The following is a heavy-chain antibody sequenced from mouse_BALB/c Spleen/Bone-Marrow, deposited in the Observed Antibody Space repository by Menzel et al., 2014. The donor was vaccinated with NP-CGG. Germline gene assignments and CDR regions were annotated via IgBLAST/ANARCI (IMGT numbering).Heavy chain of an antibody. CDR2: ISGGDAYT. CDR3: GRGDGSMDY. CDR1: ELTYSSYG. V-gene: IGHV5-6*01. D-gene: IGHD3-3*01. Sequence: EVKLVESGGDLVKPGGSLKLSCAASELTYSSYGMSWVRQTPDKRLEWVATISGGDAYTYYPDSVKGRFTISRDGAKNILYLQMSSLKSEDTAMYYCGRGDGSMDYWGQGTSVTVSS. J-gene: IGHJ4*01.